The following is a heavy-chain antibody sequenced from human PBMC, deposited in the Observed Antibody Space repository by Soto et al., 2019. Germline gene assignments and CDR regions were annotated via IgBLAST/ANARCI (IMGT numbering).Heavy chain of an antibody. CDR3: ARGSGGYSYYGVDV. V-gene: IGHV3-30-3*01. D-gene: IGHD3-16*01. CDR1: GFIFSGYA. Sequence: QVQLLESGGGVVQPGRSLRLSCAASGFIFSGYAMHWVRQAPGKGLEWVALISYDGSNKYYADSVKGRFTISRDSSKNTMYLQMNSLRAEDTAVFYCARGSGGYSYYGVDVWGQGTTVTVSS. J-gene: IGHJ6*02. CDR2: ISYDGSNK.